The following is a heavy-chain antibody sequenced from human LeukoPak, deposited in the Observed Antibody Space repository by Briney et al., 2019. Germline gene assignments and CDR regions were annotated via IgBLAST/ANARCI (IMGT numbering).Heavy chain of an antibody. CDR2: INPNSCDT. J-gene: IGHJ4*02. CDR1: GYTFTGYY. Sequence: ASVTVSCKASGYTFTGYYMHWVRQAPGQGLEWMGRINPNSCDTNYAQKFQGRVTMTRDTSISTAYMELSRLRSDDTAVYYCGLIVGAHWGQGTLVTVSS. V-gene: IGHV1-2*06. D-gene: IGHD1-26*01. CDR3: GLIVGAH.